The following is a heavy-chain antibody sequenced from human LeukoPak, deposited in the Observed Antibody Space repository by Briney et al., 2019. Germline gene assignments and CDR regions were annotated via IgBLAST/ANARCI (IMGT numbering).Heavy chain of an antibody. J-gene: IGHJ4*02. Sequence: GTSLRLSCAASGFPFSSFAMHWVRQAPGKGLEWVAFIPYDGSYQYYGDSVKGRFTISRDNSKTTLYLQMNSLRSEDTAVYYCARDRVGAAELDHWGQGTLVTVSS. V-gene: IGHV3-30*04. D-gene: IGHD6-25*01. CDR2: IPYDGSYQ. CDR1: GFPFSSFA. CDR3: ARDRVGAAELDH.